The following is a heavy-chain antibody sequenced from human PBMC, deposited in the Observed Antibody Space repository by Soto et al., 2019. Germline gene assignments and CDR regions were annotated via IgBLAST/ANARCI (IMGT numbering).Heavy chain of an antibody. D-gene: IGHD3-9*01. CDR3: ARAPLRYFDWLLHDPELDY. V-gene: IGHV1-2*04. CDR2: INPNSGGT. J-gene: IGHJ4*02. Sequence: ASVKVSCKASGYTFTGYYMHWVRQAPGQGLEWMGWINPNSGGTNYAQKFQGWVTMTRDTSTSTVYMELSSLRSEDTAVYYCARAPLRYFDWLLHDPELDYWGQGTLVTVSS. CDR1: GYTFTGYY.